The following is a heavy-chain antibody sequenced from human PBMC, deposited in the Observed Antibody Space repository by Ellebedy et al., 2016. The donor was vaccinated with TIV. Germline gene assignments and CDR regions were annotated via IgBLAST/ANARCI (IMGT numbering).Heavy chain of an antibody. J-gene: IGHJ4*02. CDR1: GFTFSSYW. CDR3: ARSAYYGGKGYYYDF. Sequence: GESLKISXVASGFTFSSYWIHWVRQAPGKGLVWVSRINPDGSTTNYADSVKGRFTISRDNAKNTLYLQMNSLRAEDTAVYYCARSAYYGGKGYYYDFWGQGTLVTVSS. CDR2: INPDGSTT. V-gene: IGHV3-74*01. D-gene: IGHD4-23*01.